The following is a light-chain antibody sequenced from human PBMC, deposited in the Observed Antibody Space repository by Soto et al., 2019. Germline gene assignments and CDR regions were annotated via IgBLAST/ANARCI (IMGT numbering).Light chain of an antibody. V-gene: IGLV2-14*01. Sequence: QSALTQPASVSGSPGQSITVSCTGTTGDVGGYNYVSWYQQHPGKAPKLIIYEGTNRPSGVSNRFSASKSGNTASLPISGLRAEDDADYYCSAYTSSDTLVVFGTGTTLTVL. CDR2: EGT. CDR1: TGDVGGYNY. CDR3: SAYTSSDTLVV. J-gene: IGLJ1*01.